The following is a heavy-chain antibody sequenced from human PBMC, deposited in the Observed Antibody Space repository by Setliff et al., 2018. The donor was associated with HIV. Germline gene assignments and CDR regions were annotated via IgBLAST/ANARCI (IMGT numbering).Heavy chain of an antibody. D-gene: IGHD5-12*01. CDR3: VSGRGATIDY. CDR1: GGSISISD. J-gene: IGHJ4*02. Sequence: SETLSLTCTVSGGSISISDWSWIRQPPGKGLEWIGCIYTSGNTNYDPSLKSRVTISVDTSKNQFSLKLRSVTAADAAVYYCVSGRGATIDYWGQGTLVTVSS. V-gene: IGHV4-4*09. CDR2: IYTSGNT.